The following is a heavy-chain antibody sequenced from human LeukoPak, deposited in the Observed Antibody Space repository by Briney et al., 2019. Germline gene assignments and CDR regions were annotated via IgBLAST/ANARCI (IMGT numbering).Heavy chain of an antibody. D-gene: IGHD6-6*01. Sequence: ETLSLTCAVYGGSFSGYYWSWVRQAPGKGLEWVSVIYSGGSTYYADSVKGRFTISRDNSKNTLYLQMNSLRAEDTAVYYCARDRDSSSSPYYYYYGMDVWGQGTTVTVSS. CDR3: ARDRDSSSSPYYYYYGMDV. CDR2: IYSGGST. V-gene: IGHV3-53*01. CDR1: GGSFSGYY. J-gene: IGHJ6*02.